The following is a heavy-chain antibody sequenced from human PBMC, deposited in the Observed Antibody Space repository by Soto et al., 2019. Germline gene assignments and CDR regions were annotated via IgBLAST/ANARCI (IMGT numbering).Heavy chain of an antibody. V-gene: IGHV3-43D*04. J-gene: IGHJ4*02. Sequence: SGGSLRLSCAAAGFDFEDFAMHWVRQAPGKGLEWVSLINSDGTDSYYMDSVRGRFTISRDNGKNPLYLQMDRLRPEDTAFYFCAKALYYYDSSPLDHWGQGTLVTVSS. CDR3: AKALYYYDSSPLDH. CDR2: INSDGTDS. D-gene: IGHD3-22*01. CDR1: GFDFEDFA.